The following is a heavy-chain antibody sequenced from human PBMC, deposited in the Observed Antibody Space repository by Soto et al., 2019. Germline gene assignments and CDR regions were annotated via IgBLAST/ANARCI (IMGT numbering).Heavy chain of an antibody. CDR1: GYTLTELS. CDR3: ATDADIVATYLDF. D-gene: IGHD5-12*01. V-gene: IGHV1-24*01. CDR2: FDPEDGET. J-gene: IGHJ4*02. Sequence: ASVKVSCKVSGYTLTELSMHWVRQAPGKRLEWMGGFDPEDGETIYAQKFQGRVTMTEDTSTDTAYMELSSLRSEDTAVYYCATDADIVATYLDFWGQGSLVTVSS.